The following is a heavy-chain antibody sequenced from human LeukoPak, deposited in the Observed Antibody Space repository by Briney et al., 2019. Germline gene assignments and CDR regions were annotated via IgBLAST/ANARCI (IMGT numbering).Heavy chain of an antibody. Sequence: GGSLRLSCAASGFTFDDYGMSWVRQAPGKGLEWVSGVNWNGGSTGYADSVKGRFTISRDNAKNSLYLQMNSLRAEDTALYYCARDYYDRSGYAEGFAPWGQGTLVTVS. V-gene: IGHV3-20*04. J-gene: IGHJ5*02. CDR2: VNWNGGST. CDR3: ARDYYDRSGYAEGFAP. CDR1: GFTFDDYG. D-gene: IGHD3-22*01.